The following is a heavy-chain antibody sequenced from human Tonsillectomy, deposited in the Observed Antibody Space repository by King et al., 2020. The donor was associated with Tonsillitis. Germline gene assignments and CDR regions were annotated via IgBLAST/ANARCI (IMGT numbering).Heavy chain of an antibody. CDR2: VKQDGTEK. Sequence: VQLVESGGGLVQPGGSLRLSCAASGFTFNNYWMNWVRQAPGKGLEWVANVKQDGTEKYYVASVKGRFTISRDNAKNSLYLQMNSLRAEDTAVYYCARLDYGSESHYPKLFDYWGQGTLVTVSS. CDR3: ARLDYGSESHYPKLFDY. J-gene: IGHJ4*02. CDR1: GFTFNNYW. D-gene: IGHD3-10*01. V-gene: IGHV3-7*01.